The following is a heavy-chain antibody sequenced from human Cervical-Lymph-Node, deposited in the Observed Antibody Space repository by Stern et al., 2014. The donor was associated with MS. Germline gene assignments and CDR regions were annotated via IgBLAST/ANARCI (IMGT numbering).Heavy chain of an antibody. V-gene: IGHV3-9*01. CDR2: INWSGGNT. CDR1: GFTFADHA. CDR3: AKDINDYWSGPADY. J-gene: IGHJ4*02. Sequence: VQLVESGGGLVQPGRSLRLSCAASGFTFADHAMHWVRQAPGKGLEWVSGINWSGGNTVYADVVEGRFTISRDNAKSSLYLQINSLRVEDTAFYYCAKDINDYWSGPADYWGQGTLVTVSS. D-gene: IGHD3-3*01.